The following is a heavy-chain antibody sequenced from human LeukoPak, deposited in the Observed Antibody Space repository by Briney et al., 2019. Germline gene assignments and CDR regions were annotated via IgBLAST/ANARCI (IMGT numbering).Heavy chain of an antibody. CDR3: ARQSSSDWFDP. V-gene: IGHV4-59*08. Sequence: SETLSLTCTVSGGSISSYYWSWIRQPPGKGLEWIGYLYYGGSIDYNPALKSRVTISIDTSKNQFSLKLTSVTAADTAVYYCARQSSSDWFDPWGQGTLVT. D-gene: IGHD6-6*01. J-gene: IGHJ5*02. CDR1: GGSISSYY. CDR2: LYYGGSI.